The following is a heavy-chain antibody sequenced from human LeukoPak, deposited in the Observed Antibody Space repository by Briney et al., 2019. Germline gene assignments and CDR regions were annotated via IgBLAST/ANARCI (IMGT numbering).Heavy chain of an antibody. J-gene: IGHJ4*02. V-gene: IGHV3-11*06. D-gene: IGHD3-10*01. CDR3: ARGGSY. Sequence: GGSLRPSCAASGFTFSDYYISWIRQAPGKGLEWVSYISSSSSYTNYADSVKGRFTISRDNAKNSLYLQMNSLRAEDTAVYYCARGGSYWGQGTLVTVSA. CDR2: ISSSSSYT. CDR1: GFTFSDYY.